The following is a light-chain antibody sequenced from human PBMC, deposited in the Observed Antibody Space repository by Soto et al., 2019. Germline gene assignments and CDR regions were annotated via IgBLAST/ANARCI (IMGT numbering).Light chain of an antibody. J-gene: IGLJ1*01. Sequence: QSALTQPASVSGSRGQSITISCAETSSDVGAYNFVSWYQQHPGKLPKLMIFDVSRRPSGVSDRFSGSKSGNTASLNISGLQAEDEGDYYCSSYTSSSTHVFGSGTKLTVL. CDR1: SSDVGAYNF. CDR3: SSYTSSSTHV. CDR2: DVS. V-gene: IGLV2-14*03.